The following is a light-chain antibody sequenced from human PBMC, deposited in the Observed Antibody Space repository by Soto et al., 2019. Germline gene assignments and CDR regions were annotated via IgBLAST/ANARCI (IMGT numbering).Light chain of an antibody. CDR2: AAS. Sequence: DIQMTQSPSSLSASVGDRVTITCRASQSISTSLNWYQQKPGKAPKLLIYAASSLQSGVPSRFSGSGSGTDFTLTISSLQPEDFATYYCQQSHSTWTFGHGTKVEI. CDR3: QQSHSTWT. CDR1: QSISTS. V-gene: IGKV1-39*01. J-gene: IGKJ1*01.